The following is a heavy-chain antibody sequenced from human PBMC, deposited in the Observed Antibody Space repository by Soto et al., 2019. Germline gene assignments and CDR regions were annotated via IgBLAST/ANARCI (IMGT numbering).Heavy chain of an antibody. V-gene: IGHV3-33*01. Sequence: PGGSLRLSCAASGFNFRTYGMHWVRQAPGKGLESVAVIWYDGDFKYYADSVKGRFTISRDNSNNTLYLRMNSLRVEATAVYYCACGIPYSSRWNSDFWGQGTLVTVSS. CDR2: IWYDGDFK. CDR3: ACGIPYSSRWNSDF. CDR1: GFNFRTYG. J-gene: IGHJ4*02. D-gene: IGHD6-13*01.